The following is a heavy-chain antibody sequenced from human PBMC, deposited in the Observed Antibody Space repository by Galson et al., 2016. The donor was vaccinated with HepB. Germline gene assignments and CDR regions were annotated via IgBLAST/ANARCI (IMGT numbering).Heavy chain of an antibody. CDR2: ISAYIGNT. CDR3: ARIQKSHYDFWSGYFYVYGMDG. Sequence: SVKVSCKASGYTFTSYGISWVRQAPGQGLEWMGWISAYIGNTNYAQKLQGRVTMTTDTSTSTAYMELRSLRSDDTAVYYCARIQKSHYDFWSGYFYVYGMDGWGQGTTVTVSS. CDR1: GYTFTSYG. J-gene: IGHJ6*02. V-gene: IGHV1-18*01. D-gene: IGHD3-3*01.